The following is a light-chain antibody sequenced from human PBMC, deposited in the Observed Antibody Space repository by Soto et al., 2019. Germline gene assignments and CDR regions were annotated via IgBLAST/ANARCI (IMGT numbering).Light chain of an antibody. J-gene: IGKJ4*02. Sequence: EVVMTQSPATLSLSPEDRATLSCRASQSVFGYLAWYQHKPGQAPRLLIYDAYKRATGVPARFSGSGSETDFTLIISSLEPDFFAVYYCPQRCTLFPLTLG. V-gene: IGKV3-11*01. CDR3: PQRCTLFPLT. CDR2: DAY. CDR1: QSVFGY.